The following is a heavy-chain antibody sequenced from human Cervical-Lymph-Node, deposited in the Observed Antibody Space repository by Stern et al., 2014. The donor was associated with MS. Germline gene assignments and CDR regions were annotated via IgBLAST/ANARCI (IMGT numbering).Heavy chain of an antibody. J-gene: IGHJ4*02. CDR1: GYTFSNYG. Sequence: QVQLVQSGAEVKKPGASVKVSCKVSGYTFSNYGLHYTTHWVRQAPGQGLEWMGWINAANGNTKYSQRFKGRITLSRDASASAIYMELGGLRSEDTAVFYCASASSHKGFDYWGQGALVTVSS. V-gene: IGHV1-3*01. CDR3: ASASSHKGFDY. CDR2: INAANGNT.